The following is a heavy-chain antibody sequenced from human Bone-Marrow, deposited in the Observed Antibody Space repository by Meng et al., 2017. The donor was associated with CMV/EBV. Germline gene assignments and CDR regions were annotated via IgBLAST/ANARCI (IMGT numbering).Heavy chain of an antibody. CDR3: ARVPPGGYNYGSFDY. V-gene: IGHV1-2*02. J-gene: IGHJ4*02. Sequence: ASVKVSCKASGYTFTGYYMHWVRQAPGQGLEWMGWINPNSGGTNYAQKFQGRVTMTRDTSISTAYMELSRLRSDATAVYYCARVPPGGYNYGSFDYWGQGTLVTVSS. CDR1: GYTFTGYY. CDR2: INPNSGGT. D-gene: IGHD5-24*01.